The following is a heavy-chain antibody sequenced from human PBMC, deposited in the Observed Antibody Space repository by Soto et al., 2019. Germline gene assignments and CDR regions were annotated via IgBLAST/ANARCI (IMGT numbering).Heavy chain of an antibody. D-gene: IGHD3-9*01. CDR2: INHSGST. CDR3: ARGSLIYYDILTGYYPSWYYFDY. Sequence: SSETLSLTCAVYGGSFSGYYWSWIRQPPGKGLEWIGEINHSGSTNYNPSLKSRVTISVDTSKNQFSLKLSSVTAADTAVYYCARGSLIYYDILTGYYPSWYYFDYWGQGTLVTVSS. V-gene: IGHV4-34*01. CDR1: GGSFSGYY. J-gene: IGHJ4*02.